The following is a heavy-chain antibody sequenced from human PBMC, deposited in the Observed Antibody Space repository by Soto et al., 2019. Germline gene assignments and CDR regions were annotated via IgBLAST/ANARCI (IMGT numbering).Heavy chain of an antibody. V-gene: IGHV4-59*08. J-gene: IGHJ3*02. CDR1: GGSISDYY. CDR3: ARPWSTAWYDAFDI. D-gene: IGHD6-19*01. Sequence: SETLSLTCSVSGGSISDYYWTWIRQAPGKGLEWIGHIYYSGSTNYNPSLKSRVTISIDTSKKQLSLKLSSVTAADTAVYYCARPWSTAWYDAFDIWGRGTMVTVSS. CDR2: IYYSGST.